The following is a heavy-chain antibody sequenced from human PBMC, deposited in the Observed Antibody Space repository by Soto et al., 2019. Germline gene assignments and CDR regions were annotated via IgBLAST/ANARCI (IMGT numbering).Heavy chain of an antibody. D-gene: IGHD3-9*01. CDR2: ISYDGSNK. J-gene: IGHJ4*02. CDR3: ARDGSFYDILTGYPAHYFDY. Sequence: GGSLRLSCTASGCPISSYGMHWVRKATGKGLEWVAVISYDGSNKYYADSVKGRFTISRDNSKNTLYLQMNSLRAEDTAVYYCARDGSFYDILTGYPAHYFDYWGQGTLVTVSS. V-gene: IGHV3-30-3*01. CDR1: GCPISSYG.